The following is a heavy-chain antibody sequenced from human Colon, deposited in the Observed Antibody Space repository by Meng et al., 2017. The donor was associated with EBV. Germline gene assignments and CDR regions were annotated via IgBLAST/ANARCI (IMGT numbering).Heavy chain of an antibody. CDR1: GVSISSNIR. V-gene: IGHV4-4*02. CDR3: ARGKQDAWELLAY. CDR2: IDDSGST. D-gene: IGHD1-26*01. Sequence: VQLQDSGPGLVQPSGTLSLTCGVSGVSISSNIRWTWVRQPPGKGLEWIGDIDDSGSTNYNPSLNSRISISLDKSKNHFSLKVNSVTAADTAVYYCARGKQDAWELLAYWGQGALVTVSS. J-gene: IGHJ4*02.